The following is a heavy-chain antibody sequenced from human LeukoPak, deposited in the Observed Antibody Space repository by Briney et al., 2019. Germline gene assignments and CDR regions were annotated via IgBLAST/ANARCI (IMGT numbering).Heavy chain of an antibody. CDR3: AKGSRGYTNYYFVY. J-gene: IGHJ4*02. CDR2: ISGSGAST. V-gene: IGHV3-23*01. CDR1: GFSFSGYA. D-gene: IGHD2-2*02. Sequence: GGSLRLSCTSSGFSFSGYAMIWVRQAPGKGLELVSTISGSGASTFYADSVRGRFITSKDIPSNIVYLQMNSLRAEDTAVYYCAKGSRGYTNYYFVYWGQGNLVTVSS.